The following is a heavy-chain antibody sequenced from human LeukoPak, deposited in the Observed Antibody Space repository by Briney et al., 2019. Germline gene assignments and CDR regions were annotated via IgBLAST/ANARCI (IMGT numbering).Heavy chain of an antibody. CDR3: ARARIRSAFDI. J-gene: IGHJ3*02. Sequence: ASVKVSCEASGGTFSSYAISWVRQAPGQGLEWMGRIIPIFGIANYAQKFQGRVTMTRDTSTSTVYMELSSLRSEDTAVYYCARARIRSAFDIWGQGTMVTVSS. CDR2: IIPIFGIA. V-gene: IGHV1-69*04. CDR1: GGTFSSYA. D-gene: IGHD2-15*01.